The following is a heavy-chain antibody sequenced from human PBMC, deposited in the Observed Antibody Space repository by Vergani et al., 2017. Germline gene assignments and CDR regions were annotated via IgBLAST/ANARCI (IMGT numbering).Heavy chain of an antibody. J-gene: IGHJ4*02. D-gene: IGHD1-1*01. V-gene: IGHV5-51*01. CDR2: IYPADSDT. CDR3: ARHTTYTDS. CDR1: EYSFGNYW. Sequence: EVELVQSGPEMRKPGESLNISCKGSEYSFGNYWICWGRQMPGKGLEWMGIIYPADSDTRYSPSFQGQVTISADKSISTAFLQWDSLKASDTALYYCARHTTYTDSWGQGTLVTVSS.